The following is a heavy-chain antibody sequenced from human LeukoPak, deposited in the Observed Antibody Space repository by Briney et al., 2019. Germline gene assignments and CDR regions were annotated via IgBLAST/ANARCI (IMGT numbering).Heavy chain of an antibody. J-gene: IGHJ4*02. CDR2: IYYSGST. D-gene: IGHD6-13*01. CDR3: ARAGGYSSSWYPIRAFDY. V-gene: IGHV4-59*12. CDR1: GGSISSYY. Sequence: SETLSLTCTVSGGSISSYYWSWIRQPPGKGLEWIGYIYYSGSTNYNPSLKSRVTMSVDTSKNQFSLKLSSVTAADTAVYYCARAGGYSSSWYPIRAFDYWGQGTLVTVSS.